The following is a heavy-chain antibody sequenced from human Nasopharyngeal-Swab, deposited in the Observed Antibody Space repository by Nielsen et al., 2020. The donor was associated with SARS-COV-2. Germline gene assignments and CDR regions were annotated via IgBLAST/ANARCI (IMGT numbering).Heavy chain of an antibody. Sequence: GGSLRLSCAASGFTFSRYGMHWFRQAPGMGLEWVAAIWYNGRKQYYSDSVKGRFTISRDNSENTVYLQMNSLRAEDTALYHCARPLSRDSTWTTEANWFDPWGQGTLVTVSS. V-gene: IGHV3-33*01. CDR1: GFTFSRYG. CDR2: IWYNGRKQ. J-gene: IGHJ5*02. D-gene: IGHD6-13*01. CDR3: ARPLSRDSTWTTEANWFDP.